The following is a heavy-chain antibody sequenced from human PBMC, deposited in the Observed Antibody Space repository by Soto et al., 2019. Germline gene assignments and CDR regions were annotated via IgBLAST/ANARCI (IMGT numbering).Heavy chain of an antibody. V-gene: IGHV4-30-2*01. CDR3: ARGGVSDSFDY. D-gene: IGHD2-8*01. Sequence: NPSETLSLTCTVSGASITFGGYSWSWLRQTPGKGLEWIGYINHLETTFYNPSFESRLTLSIDRAKNKFSLRLHSMSAADRAVYFCARGGVSDSFDYCGQGILVTVSS. CDR2: INHLETT. CDR1: GASITFGGYS. J-gene: IGHJ4*02.